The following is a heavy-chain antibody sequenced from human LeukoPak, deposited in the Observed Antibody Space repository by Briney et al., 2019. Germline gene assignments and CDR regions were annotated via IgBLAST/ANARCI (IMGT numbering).Heavy chain of an antibody. CDR3: ARGRGGVATITYYFDY. CDR2: MNPNSGNT. D-gene: IGHD5-12*01. CDR1: GYTFTSYD. J-gene: IGHJ4*02. Sequence: GASVKVSCKASGYTFTSYDINWVRQAPGQGLEWMGWMNPNSGNTGYAQKFQGRVTMTRNTSISTAYMELSSLRSEDTAVYYCARGRGGVATITYYFDYWGQGTLVTVSS. V-gene: IGHV1-8*01.